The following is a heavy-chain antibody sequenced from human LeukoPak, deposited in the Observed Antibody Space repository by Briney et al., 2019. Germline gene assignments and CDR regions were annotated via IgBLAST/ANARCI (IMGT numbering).Heavy chain of an antibody. CDR3: AREGSGWYSFHYGMDV. V-gene: IGHV3-33*01. CDR1: GFTFSSYG. CDR2: IWYDGSNK. D-gene: IGHD6-19*01. J-gene: IGHJ6*04. Sequence: GGSLRLSCAASGFTFSSYGMHWVRQAPGKGLEWVAVIWYDGSNKYYADSVKGRFTISRDNSKNTLYLQMNSLGAEDTAVYYCAREGSGWYSFHYGMDVWGKGTTVTVSS.